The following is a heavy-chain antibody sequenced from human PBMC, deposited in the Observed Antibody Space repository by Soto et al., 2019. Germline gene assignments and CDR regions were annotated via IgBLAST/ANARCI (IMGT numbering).Heavy chain of an antibody. CDR1: GFTFSSYG. V-gene: IGHV3-30*03. CDR3: AREYTAWPLAYGLDV. Sequence: GGSLRLSCAASGFTFSSYGMHWGRQAPGKGLEWVAVISYDGSNKYYADSVKGRFTISRDNSKNTLYLQMNSLRAEDTAVYYCAREYTAWPLAYGLDVWGQGTTVTVSS. CDR2: ISYDGSNK. D-gene: IGHD2-2*02. J-gene: IGHJ6*02.